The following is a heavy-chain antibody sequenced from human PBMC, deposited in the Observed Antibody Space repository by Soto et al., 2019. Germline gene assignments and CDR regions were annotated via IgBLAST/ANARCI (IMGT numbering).Heavy chain of an antibody. V-gene: IGHV1-3*01. CDR1: GYTFSSYA. D-gene: IGHD2-15*01. CDR3: ARGVAVLDD. J-gene: IGHJ4*02. Sequence: VSVKVSCKASGYTFSSYAIHWVRQAPGQGLEWMGWIPARNGNTKYSQSFQGRVTISRDTAATAAYMELNSLRSEDTAGYYSARGVAVLDDWGQGTLVTVSS. CDR2: IPARNGNT.